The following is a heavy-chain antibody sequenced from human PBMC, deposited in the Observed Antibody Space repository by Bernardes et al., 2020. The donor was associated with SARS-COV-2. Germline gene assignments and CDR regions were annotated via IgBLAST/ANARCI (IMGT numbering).Heavy chain of an antibody. Sequence: GGSLRLSCAASGFTFSNYAMSWFRQTPGKGLEWISAVNSAGTTYYAESVRGRFTAARDNSKDTLYLQMNSLRSEDTAVYYCARVVSGPHVGADAFAVWGRGTSVTVSS. D-gene: IGHD2-21*02. V-gene: IGHV3-23*01. CDR2: VNSAGTT. CDR1: GFTFSNYA. CDR3: ARVVSGPHVGADAFAV. J-gene: IGHJ3*01.